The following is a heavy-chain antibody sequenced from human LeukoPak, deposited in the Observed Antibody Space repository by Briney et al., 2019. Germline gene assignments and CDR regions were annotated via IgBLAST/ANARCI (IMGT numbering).Heavy chain of an antibody. Sequence: SVKVSCKASGGTFSSYTISWVRQAPGQGLEWMGRIIPILGIANYAQEFQGRVTITADKSTSTAYMELSSLRSEDTAVYYCAKEGGGYYPTGAFDIWGQGTMVTVSS. V-gene: IGHV1-69*04. CDR1: GGTFSSYT. D-gene: IGHD2-15*01. CDR3: AKEGGGYYPTGAFDI. J-gene: IGHJ3*02. CDR2: IIPILGIA.